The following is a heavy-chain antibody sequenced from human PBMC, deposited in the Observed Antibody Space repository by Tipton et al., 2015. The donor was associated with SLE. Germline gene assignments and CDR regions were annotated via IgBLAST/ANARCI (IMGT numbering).Heavy chain of an antibody. CDR3: ARALKWGYGLDV. V-gene: IGHV4-39*01. J-gene: IGHJ6*02. D-gene: IGHD7-27*01. CDR2: MYYNGNS. Sequence: TLSLTCTVSGGSISSDSYYWGWIRQPPGKGLEWIGNMYYNGNSFYNPSLKSRVTISVDTSKNQFSLKLSSMTAADTAVYYCARALKWGYGLDVWGQGTTVAVSS. CDR1: GGSISSDSYY.